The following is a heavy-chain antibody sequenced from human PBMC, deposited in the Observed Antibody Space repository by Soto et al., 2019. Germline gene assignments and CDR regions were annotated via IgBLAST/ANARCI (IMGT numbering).Heavy chain of an antibody. J-gene: IGHJ4*02. D-gene: IGHD6-6*01. Sequence: QVQLVESGGGVVQPGRSLRLSCAASGFTFSNYAMHWVRQAPGKGLEWVAVISYDGSNKYYADSVKGRFTISRDNSKNTVYLQMNSLRAEDTAVYYCPRERSHSSSPYFDYWGQGTLVTVSS. CDR2: ISYDGSNK. CDR1: GFTFSNYA. CDR3: PRERSHSSSPYFDY. V-gene: IGHV3-30-3*01.